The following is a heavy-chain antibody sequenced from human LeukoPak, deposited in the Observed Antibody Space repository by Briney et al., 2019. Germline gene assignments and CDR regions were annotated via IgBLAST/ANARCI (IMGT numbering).Heavy chain of an antibody. V-gene: IGHV4-59*01. CDR3: ASLYCSRTSCYFLDP. J-gene: IGHJ5*02. CDR1: GGSISNYY. CDR2: IDYRGST. D-gene: IGHD2-2*01. Sequence: SETLSLTCTVSGGSISNYYWSWIRQPPGKGLEWIAYIDYRGSTTYNPSLKSRVTISVDTSRNQFSLKLSSVTAADTAVYYCASLYCSRTSCYFLDPWGQGTLVTVSS.